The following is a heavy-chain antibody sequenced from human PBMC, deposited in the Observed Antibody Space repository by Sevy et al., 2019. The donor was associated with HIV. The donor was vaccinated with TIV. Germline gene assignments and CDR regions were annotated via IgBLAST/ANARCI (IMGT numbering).Heavy chain of an antibody. CDR2: ISSSSSYI. V-gene: IGHV3-21*01. J-gene: IGHJ6*02. Sequence: GGSLRLSCAASGFTFSSYSMNWVRQAPGKGLEWVSSISSSSSYIYYADSVKGRFTISRDNAKNSLYLQMNSLRAEETAVYYCARDRRDIVVVPAPYYYYGMDVWGQGTTVTVSS. CDR3: ARDRRDIVVVPAPYYYYGMDV. CDR1: GFTFSSYS. D-gene: IGHD2-2*01.